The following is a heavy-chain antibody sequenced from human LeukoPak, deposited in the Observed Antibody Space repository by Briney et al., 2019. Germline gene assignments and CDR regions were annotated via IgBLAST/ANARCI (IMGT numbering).Heavy chain of an antibody. CDR2: LRSTVHGGPA. Sequence: PGGSLRLSCSTFGFTFANYGVSWFRQAPGQGLEWVGFLRSTVHGGPAEYAASVEGIFIISRDDSKSIAYLQMNSLKTEDTAVYYCTRAGGYDFWIDYWGQGTLVTVSS. J-gene: IGHJ4*02. CDR1: GFTFANYG. V-gene: IGHV3-49*03. CDR3: TRAGGYDFWIDY. D-gene: IGHD3-3*01.